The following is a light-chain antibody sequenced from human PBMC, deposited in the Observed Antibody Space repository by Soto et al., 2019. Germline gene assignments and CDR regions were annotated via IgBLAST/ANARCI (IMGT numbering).Light chain of an antibody. J-gene: IGKJ1*01. CDR3: LQDYNYPRT. CDR2: AAS. Sequence: AIQLTQSPSSLSASVGDRVTITCRASQSISSYLNWYQQKPGKAPKLLIYAASSLQSGVPSRFSGSGSGTDFTLTISSLQPEDFATYYCLQDYNYPRTFGQGTTGDIK. CDR1: QSISSY. V-gene: IGKV1-6*01.